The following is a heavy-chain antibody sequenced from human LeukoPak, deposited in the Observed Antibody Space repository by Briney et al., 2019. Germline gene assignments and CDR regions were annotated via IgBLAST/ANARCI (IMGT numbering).Heavy chain of an antibody. CDR2: IKSKTDGGTT. D-gene: IGHD3-10*01. CDR1: GFTFSNAW. Sequence: PGGSLRLSCAASGFTFSNAWMSWVRQAPGKGLEWVGRIKSKTDGGTTDYAAPVKGRFTISRDDSKNTLYLQMNSLKTEDTAVYYCTTLGSYGSGSYYRALEDYWGQGTLVTVSS. V-gene: IGHV3-15*01. CDR3: TTLGSYGSGSYYRALEDY. J-gene: IGHJ4*02.